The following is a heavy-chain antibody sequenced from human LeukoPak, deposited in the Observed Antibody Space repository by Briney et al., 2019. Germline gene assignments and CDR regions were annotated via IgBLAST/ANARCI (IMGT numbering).Heavy chain of an antibody. CDR3: ARSAGATTFVDWFDP. V-gene: IGHV1-2*02. CDR2: INPNSGGT. J-gene: IGHJ5*02. CDR1: GYTVTGYY. D-gene: IGHD1-26*01. Sequence: ASVKVSCKASGYTVTGYYMHWVRQAPGQGLEWMGWINPNSGGTNYAQKFQGRVTMTRDTSISTAYMELSRLRSDDTAVYYCARSAGATTFVDWFDPWGQGTLVTVSS.